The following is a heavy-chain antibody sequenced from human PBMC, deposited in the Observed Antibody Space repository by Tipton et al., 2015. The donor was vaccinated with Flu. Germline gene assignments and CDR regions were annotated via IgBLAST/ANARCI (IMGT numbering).Heavy chain of an antibody. V-gene: IGHV3-66*01. CDR3: ARDRGDYGDFSLDY. CDR2: IYSGGST. Sequence: SLRLSCAASGFTFSSYAMSWVRQAPGKGLEWVSVIYSGGSTYYADSVKGRFTISRDNSKNTLYLQMNSLRAEDTAVYYCARDRGDYGDFSLDYWGQGTLVTVSS. CDR1: GFTFSSYA. J-gene: IGHJ4*02. D-gene: IGHD4-17*01.